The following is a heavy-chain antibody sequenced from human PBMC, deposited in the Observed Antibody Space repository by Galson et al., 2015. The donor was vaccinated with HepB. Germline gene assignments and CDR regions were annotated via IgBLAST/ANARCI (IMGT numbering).Heavy chain of an antibody. J-gene: IGHJ6*02. CDR3: AKSSSWYPYYYGMDV. V-gene: IGHV3-23*01. D-gene: IGHD6-13*01. CDR1: GFTFSSYA. Sequence: SLRLSCAASGFTFSSYAMSWVRQAPGKGLEWVSAMSGSGGSTYYADSVKGRFTISRDNSKNTLYLQMNSLRAEDTAVYYCAKSSSWYPYYYGMDVWGQGTTVTVSS. CDR2: MSGSGGST.